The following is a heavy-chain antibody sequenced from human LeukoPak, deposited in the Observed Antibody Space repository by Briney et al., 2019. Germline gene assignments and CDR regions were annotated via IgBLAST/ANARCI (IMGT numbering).Heavy chain of an antibody. CDR1: GGSISSGSYY. Sequence: SETLSLTCTVSGGSISSGSYYWSWIRQPAGKGLERIGRIYTSGSTNYNPSLKSRVTISVDTSKNQFSLKLSSVTAADTAVYYCASSVVAAIDYWGQGTLVTVSS. CDR3: ASSVVAAIDY. J-gene: IGHJ4*02. V-gene: IGHV4-61*02. D-gene: IGHD2-15*01. CDR2: IYTSGST.